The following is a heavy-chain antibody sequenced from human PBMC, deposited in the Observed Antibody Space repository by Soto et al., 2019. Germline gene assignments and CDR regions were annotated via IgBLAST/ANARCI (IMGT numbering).Heavy chain of an antibody. CDR1: GFALNTYGVA. V-gene: IGHV2-5*02. J-gene: IGHJ4*02. D-gene: IGHD6-13*01. CDR2: IYWDDDK. Sequence: QITLKESGPTLVKPTQTLTLTCTFSGFALNTYGVAVAWIRQPPGKALEWIALIYWDDDKRYSPSLKSRLTITKDTSKTPVVPTMTNMDPVDTATYYCAHNRIVASAGTGYFDYWGQGTLVTVSS. CDR3: AHNRIVASAGTGYFDY.